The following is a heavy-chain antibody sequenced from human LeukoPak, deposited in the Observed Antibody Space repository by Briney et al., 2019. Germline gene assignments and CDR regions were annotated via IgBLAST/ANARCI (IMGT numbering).Heavy chain of an antibody. Sequence: RASVKVSCKASGYTFTNYYMHWVRQAPGQGLEWMGIINPSGGSTSYAQKFQGRVTMTRDTSTSTVYMELSSLRSEDTAVYYCARDSSLATITYAFDIWGQGTMVTVSS. D-gene: IGHD5-12*01. CDR3: ARDSSLATITYAFDI. V-gene: IGHV1-46*01. CDR1: GYTFTNYY. CDR2: INPSGGST. J-gene: IGHJ3*02.